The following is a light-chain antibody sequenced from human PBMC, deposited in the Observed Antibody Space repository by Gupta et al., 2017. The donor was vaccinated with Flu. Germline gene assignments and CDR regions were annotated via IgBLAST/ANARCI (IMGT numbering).Light chain of an antibody. V-gene: IGLV1-44*01. CDR1: SSNIGINT. J-gene: IGLJ3*02. Sequence: RVTISCSGSSSNIGINTVNCYHHSPETAPNLLMYMNNRRPSAVPDRFSGSKSATSASLTITGLQAGDEADYYCAAEDATLNGPLFGGGTKLTVL. CDR2: MNN. CDR3: AAEDATLNGPL.